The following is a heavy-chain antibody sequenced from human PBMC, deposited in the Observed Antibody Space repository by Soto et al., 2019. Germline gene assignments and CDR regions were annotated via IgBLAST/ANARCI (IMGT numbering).Heavy chain of an antibody. Sequence: PSETLSLTCTVSGGSISSYYWSWIRQTPGKGLEWIGYIYYSGSTNYNPSLKSRVTISVDSSKNTVSLEMTSLRAEDTAVYYCAKGGRQWLVTSDFNYWGQGALVTVSS. D-gene: IGHD6-19*01. CDR2: IYYSGST. CDR1: GGSISSYY. CDR3: AKGGRQWLVTSDFNY. V-gene: IGHV4-59*01. J-gene: IGHJ4*02.